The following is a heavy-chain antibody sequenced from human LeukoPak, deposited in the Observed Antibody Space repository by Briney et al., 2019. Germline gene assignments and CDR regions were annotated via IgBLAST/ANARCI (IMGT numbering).Heavy chain of an antibody. CDR3: ARDSYVVATLRHFDY. Sequence: GASVKVSCKASGYTFTSYGISWVRQAPGQGLEWMGWISVYNGNTNYAQKLQGRVTMTTDTSTSTAYMELRSLRSDDTAVYYCARDSYVVATLRHFDYWGQGTLVTVSS. D-gene: IGHD5-12*01. V-gene: IGHV1-18*01. CDR2: ISVYNGNT. J-gene: IGHJ4*02. CDR1: GYTFTSYG.